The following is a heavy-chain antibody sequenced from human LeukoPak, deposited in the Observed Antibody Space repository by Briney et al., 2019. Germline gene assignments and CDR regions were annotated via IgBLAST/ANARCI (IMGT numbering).Heavy chain of an antibody. Sequence: GGSLRLSCAASGFTFDDYGMSWVRQALGKGLEWVSGINWNGGSTGYADSVKGRFTISRDNAKNSLYLQMNSLRAEDTALYHCARAYYYDSSGYEDAFDIWGQGTMVTVSS. CDR3: ARAYYYDSSGYEDAFDI. D-gene: IGHD3-22*01. CDR1: GFTFDDYG. CDR2: INWNGGST. J-gene: IGHJ3*02. V-gene: IGHV3-20*01.